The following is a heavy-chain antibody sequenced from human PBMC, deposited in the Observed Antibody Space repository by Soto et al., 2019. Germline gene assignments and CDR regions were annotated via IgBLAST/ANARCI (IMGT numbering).Heavy chain of an antibody. CDR1: GFTFSRYG. D-gene: IGHD1-26*01. CDR2: IWYDGNKK. V-gene: IGHV3-33*01. J-gene: IGHJ4*02. Sequence: GGSLRLSCAASGFTFSRYGMHWVRQAPGKGLEWVAVIWYDGNKKYYADSVKGRFAISRDNSKNTLYLQMNSLRAEDTAAYFCARSGATGLFHLDYWGQGTQVTVSS. CDR3: ARSGATGLFHLDY.